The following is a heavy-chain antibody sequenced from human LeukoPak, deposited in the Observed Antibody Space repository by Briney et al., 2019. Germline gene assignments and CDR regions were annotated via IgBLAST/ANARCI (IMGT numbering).Heavy chain of an antibody. Sequence: SETLSLTCTVSVGSISGDYWSWIRERPGKKREWMWYIYYSGDTDYNPPLKRRVAISIDTSKNQLSLKVSSVTAAVTAVHYCARVGDGNFDYWGQGTLVTVSS. CDR3: ARVGDGNFDY. V-gene: IGHV4-59*08. CDR2: IYYSGDT. CDR1: VGSISGDY. D-gene: IGHD3-16*01. J-gene: IGHJ4*02.